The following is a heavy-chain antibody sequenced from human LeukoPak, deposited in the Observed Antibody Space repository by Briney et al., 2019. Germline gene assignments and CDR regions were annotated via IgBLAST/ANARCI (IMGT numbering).Heavy chain of an antibody. CDR3: VRGKSDFWSGFFDY. J-gene: IGHJ4*03. D-gene: IGHD3-3*01. Sequence: SVKVCCTAFGGTFSGYAISWVRHAPGQGLEWMGGIIPIFGIANYAQKFQRGVTITTDEATSTAYLELSSLRSEDTAVYYCVRGKSDFWSGFFDYWGPGTLVTGSS. CDR2: IIPIFGIA. V-gene: IGHV1-69*05. CDR1: GGTFSGYA.